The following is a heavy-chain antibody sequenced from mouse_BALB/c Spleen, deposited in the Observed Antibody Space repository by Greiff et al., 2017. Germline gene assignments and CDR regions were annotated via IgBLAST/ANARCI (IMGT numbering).Heavy chain of an antibody. J-gene: IGHJ2*01. CDR2: ISSGGSYT. CDR3: ARHGDYGSSVYFDD. CDR1: GFTFSSYG. D-gene: IGHD1-1*01. Sequence: EVQRVESGGDLVKPGGSLKLSCAASGFTFSSYGMSWVRQTPDKRLEWVATISSGGSYTYYPDSVKGRFTISRDNAKNTLYLQMSSLKSEDTAMYYCARHGDYGSSVYFDDWGQGTTLTVS. V-gene: IGHV5-6*01.